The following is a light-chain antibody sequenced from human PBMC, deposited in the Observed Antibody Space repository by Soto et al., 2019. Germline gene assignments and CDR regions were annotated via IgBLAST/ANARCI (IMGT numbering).Light chain of an antibody. Sequence: DIQLTQSPSTLSASVGDRVTITCRASQSISSWLAWYQQKPGKAPKLLIYKASSLESGVPSRFSGSGSGTECTLTISSLQPDDFATYYCQQYNSYSITFGQGTRLEI. CDR1: QSISSW. CDR3: QQYNSYSIT. V-gene: IGKV1-5*03. J-gene: IGKJ5*01. CDR2: KAS.